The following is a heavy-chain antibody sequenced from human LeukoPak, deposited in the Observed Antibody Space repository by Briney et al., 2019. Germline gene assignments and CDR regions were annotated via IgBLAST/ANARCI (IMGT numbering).Heavy chain of an antibody. CDR2: ICGSGGRT. D-gene: IGHD3-22*01. J-gene: IGHJ4*02. V-gene: IGHV3-23*01. CDR1: GITLSNYG. Sequence: GGSLRLSCAVSGITLSNYGMSWVRQAPGKGLEWVAGICGSGGRTNYADSVKGRFTISRDNPKNTLYLQMNSLRAEDTAVYFCAKRGVVIRVILVGFHKEAYYFDSWAREPWSSSPQ. CDR3: AKRGVVIRVILVGFHKEAYYFDS.